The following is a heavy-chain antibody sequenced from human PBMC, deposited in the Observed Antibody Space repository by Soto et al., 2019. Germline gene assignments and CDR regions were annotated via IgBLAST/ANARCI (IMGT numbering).Heavy chain of an antibody. CDR3: ARDLYCSGGSCYIGDWFDP. D-gene: IGHD2-15*01. V-gene: IGHV3-7*01. CDR1: GFTFSSYW. J-gene: IGHJ5*02. CDR2: IKQDGSEK. Sequence: GGSLRLSCAASGFTFSSYWMSWVRQAPGKGLEWVANIKQDGSEKYYVDSVKGRFTISRDNAKNSLYLQMNSLRAEDTAVYYCARDLYCSGGSCYIGDWFDPWGQGTLVTVSS.